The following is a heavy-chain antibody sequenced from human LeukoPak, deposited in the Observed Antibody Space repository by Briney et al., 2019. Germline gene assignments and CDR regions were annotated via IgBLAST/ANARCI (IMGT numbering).Heavy chain of an antibody. CDR1: GGSFSGYY. CDR2: INHSGST. V-gene: IGHV4-34*01. D-gene: IGHD3-3*01. J-gene: IGHJ2*01. Sequence: PSETLSLTCAVYGGSFSGYYWSWIRQPPGKGLEWIGEINHSGSTNYNPSLKNRVTISVDTSKNQFSLKLSSVTAADTAVYYCARVTKSLGLRLRPAYFDLWGRGTLVTVSS. CDR3: ARVTKSLGLRLRPAYFDL.